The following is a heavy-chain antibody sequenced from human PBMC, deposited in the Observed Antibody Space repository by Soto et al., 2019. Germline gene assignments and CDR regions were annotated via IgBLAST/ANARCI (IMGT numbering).Heavy chain of an antibody. V-gene: IGHV4-4*07. CDR2: FSLSGTT. Sequence: SETLSLTCSVSGASIAGSSYWSWIRQPAGKGLEWIGRFSLSGTTNYSPSLRSRVTMSADVSKNQFSLRLTSVTAADTALYYCARGMTPPGAPAWYYFDSWGQGTLVTVT. D-gene: IGHD2-8*02. J-gene: IGHJ4*02. CDR3: ARGMTPPGAPAWYYFDS. CDR1: GASIAGSSY.